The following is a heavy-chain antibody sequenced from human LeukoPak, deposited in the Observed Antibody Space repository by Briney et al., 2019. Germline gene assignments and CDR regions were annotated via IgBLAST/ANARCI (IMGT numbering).Heavy chain of an antibody. J-gene: IGHJ4*02. CDR2: ISNTGTTI. CDR3: ARGGAADY. D-gene: IGHD1-26*01. Sequence: GGSLRLSCAASGFTFSSYEMNWVRQAPGKGLEWVSYISNTGTTIYYAGSVKGRFTISRDNAKNSLYLQMNSLRAEDTAAYYRARGGAADYWGQGTLVTVSS. CDR1: GFTFSSYE. V-gene: IGHV3-48*03.